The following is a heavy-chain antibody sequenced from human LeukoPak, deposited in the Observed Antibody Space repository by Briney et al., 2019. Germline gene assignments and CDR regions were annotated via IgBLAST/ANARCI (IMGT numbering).Heavy chain of an antibody. CDR1: GGTFSSYA. V-gene: IGHV1-69*05. Sequence: SVKVSRKASGGTFSSYAISWVRQAPGQGLEWMGGIIPIFGTASYAQKFQGRVTITTDESTSTAYMELSSLRSEDTAVYYCAGDYYYDSSGYYYNPFDYWGQGTLVTVSS. CDR3: AGDYYYDSSGYYYNPFDY. CDR2: IIPIFGTA. D-gene: IGHD3-22*01. J-gene: IGHJ4*02.